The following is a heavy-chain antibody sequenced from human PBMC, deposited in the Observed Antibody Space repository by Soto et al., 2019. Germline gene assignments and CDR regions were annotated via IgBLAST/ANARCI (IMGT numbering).Heavy chain of an antibody. CDR2: IIPIFGTA. Sequence: GASVKVSCKASGGTFSSYAISWVRQAPGQGLEWMGGIIPIFGTANYAQKFQGRVTITADESTSTAYMELSSLRSEDTAVYYCARGGYGDYGPMAPPIYYFDYWGQGTLVTVSS. CDR1: GGTFSSYA. V-gene: IGHV1-69*13. D-gene: IGHD4-17*01. J-gene: IGHJ4*02. CDR3: ARGGYGDYGPMAPPIYYFDY.